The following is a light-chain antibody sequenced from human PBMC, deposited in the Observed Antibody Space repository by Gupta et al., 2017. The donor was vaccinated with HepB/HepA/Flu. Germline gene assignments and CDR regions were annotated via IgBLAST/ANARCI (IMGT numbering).Light chain of an antibody. V-gene: IGKV1-5*03. CDR2: KAS. CDR3: QQYSDYPCT. Sequence: DIQMTQSPSTLSASVGDRVTITCRASQNIDTWLAWYQQKAGKAPNLLIYKASTVESGVPSTFSGSGSGTEFTLTISSLQPHDFATYYCQQYSDYPCTFGQGTKLEIK. J-gene: IGKJ2*02. CDR1: QNIDTW.